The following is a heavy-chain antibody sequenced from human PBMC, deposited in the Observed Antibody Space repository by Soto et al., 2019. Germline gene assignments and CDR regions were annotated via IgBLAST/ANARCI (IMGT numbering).Heavy chain of an antibody. Sequence: QVQLQQWGAGLLKPSETLSLTCAVYGGSFSGYYWSWIRQPPGKGLEWIGEINHSGSTNYNPSLKSRVTISVDTSKNQVALKLSSVTAADTAVYYCASAADCRSTSCTPDYYYYMDVWGKGTTVTVSS. CDR1: GGSFSGYY. V-gene: IGHV4-34*01. CDR2: INHSGST. J-gene: IGHJ6*03. CDR3: ASAADCRSTSCTPDYYYYMDV. D-gene: IGHD2-2*01.